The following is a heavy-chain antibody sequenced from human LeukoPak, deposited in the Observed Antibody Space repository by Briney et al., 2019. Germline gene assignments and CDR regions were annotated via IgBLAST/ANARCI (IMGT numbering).Heavy chain of an antibody. Sequence: SETLSLTCTVSGGSISSGSYYWSWIRQPAGKGLEWIGRIYTSGSTNYNPSLKSRVTISVDTSKNQFSLKLSSVTAADTAVYYCAREGVVVVPAATEPYYYYYYMDVWGKGTMVTVSS. CDR1: GGSISSGSYY. CDR2: IYTSGST. V-gene: IGHV4-61*02. CDR3: AREGVVVVPAATEPYYYYYYMDV. J-gene: IGHJ6*03. D-gene: IGHD2-2*01.